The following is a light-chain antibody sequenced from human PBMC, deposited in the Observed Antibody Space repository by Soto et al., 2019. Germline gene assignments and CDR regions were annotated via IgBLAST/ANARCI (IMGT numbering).Light chain of an antibody. V-gene: IGKV3D-20*02. J-gene: IGKJ5*01. CDR1: HSVTSDY. CDR3: QQRSNWPIT. Sequence: EIVLTQSPGTLSLSPGERATLSCRASHSVTSDYLAWYQQKPGQPPRLLIYSATKRATGIPDRFSGSGSGTDFTLTISRLEAEDFAVYYCQQRSNWPITFGQGTRLE. CDR2: SAT.